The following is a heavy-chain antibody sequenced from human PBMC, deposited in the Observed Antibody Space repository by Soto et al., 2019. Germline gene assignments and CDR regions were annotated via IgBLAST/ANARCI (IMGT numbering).Heavy chain of an antibody. CDR2: INPNSGGT. D-gene: IGHD2-2*01. CDR3: AREGLVVVPAPVDTGYYYYRMDV. CDR1: GYTFTGYY. Sequence: ASVKVSCKASGYTFTGYYMHWVRQAPGQGLEWMGWINPNSGGTNYAQKFQGWVTMTRDTSISTAYMELSRLRSDDTAVYYCAREGLVVVPAPVDTGYYYYRMDVWGQGTTVTVS. V-gene: IGHV1-2*04. J-gene: IGHJ6*02.